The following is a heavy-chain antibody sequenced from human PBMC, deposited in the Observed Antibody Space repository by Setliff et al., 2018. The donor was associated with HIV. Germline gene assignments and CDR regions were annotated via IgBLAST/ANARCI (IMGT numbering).Heavy chain of an antibody. CDR3: ARGSGTFYDVLTFGP. V-gene: IGHV4-61*09. J-gene: IGHJ4*02. CDR2: IYTSGST. D-gene: IGHD3-9*01. Sequence: SETLSLTCTVSGGSITNGGYYWSWIRQPAGKGLEWIGHIYTSGSTNFNPSLKSRFTISMDMSKNQFSLKLTSLTAADTAVYYCARGSGTFYDVLTFGPWGQGTLVTVS. CDR1: GGSITNGGYY.